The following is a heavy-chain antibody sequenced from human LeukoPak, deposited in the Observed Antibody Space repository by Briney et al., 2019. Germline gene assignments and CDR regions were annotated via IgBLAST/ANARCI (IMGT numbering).Heavy chain of an antibody. CDR1: GFTFNTYA. CDR3: AKGSRRSYPYYFDY. J-gene: IGHJ4*02. CDR2: IIDSGDST. V-gene: IGHV3-23*01. D-gene: IGHD1-26*01. Sequence: PGGSLRLSCAASGFTFNTYAMAWVRQAPGKGLEWVSAIIDSGDSTYYGDSVKGRFAIPRDNSRNTLYLQMSNLRAEDTAIYYCAKGSRRSYPYYFDYWGQGTLVTVSS.